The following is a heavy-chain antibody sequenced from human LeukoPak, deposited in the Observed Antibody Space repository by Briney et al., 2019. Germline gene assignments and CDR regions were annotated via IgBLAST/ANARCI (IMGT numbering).Heavy chain of an antibody. V-gene: IGHV1-46*01. CDR3: ARDGWENDFWSRGAFDI. CDR1: GYTFTSYY. Sequence: GASVKVSCKASGYTFTSYYMHWVRQAPGHGLEWMGIINPSGGSTSYAQKFQVRVTMTRDTSTSTVYMELSSLRSEDTAVYYCARDGWENDFWSRGAFDIWGQGTMVTVSS. CDR2: INPSGGST. D-gene: IGHD3-3*01. J-gene: IGHJ3*02.